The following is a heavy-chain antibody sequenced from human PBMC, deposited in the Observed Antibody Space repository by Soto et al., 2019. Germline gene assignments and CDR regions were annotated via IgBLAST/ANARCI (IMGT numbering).Heavy chain of an antibody. V-gene: IGHV1-18*01. CDR2: ISPYNDDT. Sequence: ASVKVSCKTSGYTFINYGISWVRQAPGQGPEWMGWISPYNDDTKYAQKFQGRVTMTTDTSTRTAYMELSSLRSEDTAVYYCAADRYPGIRILEWLSDYGMDVWGQATTVTVYS. J-gene: IGHJ6*02. D-gene: IGHD3-3*01. CDR1: GYTFINYG. CDR3: AADRYPGIRILEWLSDYGMDV.